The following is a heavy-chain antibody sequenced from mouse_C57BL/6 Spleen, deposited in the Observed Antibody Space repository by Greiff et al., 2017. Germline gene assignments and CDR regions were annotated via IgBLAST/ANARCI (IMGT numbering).Heavy chain of an antibody. J-gene: IGHJ4*01. Sequence: VQLQQPGAELVKPGASVKLSCKASGYTFTCYWMHWVKQRPGQGLEWIGMIHPNSGSTNYNEKFKSKATLTVDKSSSTAYMQLSSLTSEDSAVYYCARSDPEAVAMDYWGQGTSVTVSS. V-gene: IGHV1-64*01. CDR1: GYTFTCYW. CDR3: ARSDPEAVAMDY. CDR2: IHPNSGST.